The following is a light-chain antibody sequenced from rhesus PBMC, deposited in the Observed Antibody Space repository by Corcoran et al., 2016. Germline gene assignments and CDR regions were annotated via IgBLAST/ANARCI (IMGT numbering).Light chain of an antibody. CDR1: QGINKE. J-gene: IGKJ4*01. CDR3: LQDYAIPLT. V-gene: IGKV1-94*01. Sequence: DIQMTQSPSSLSASVGDRVTVTCRASQGINKELSWYQQKPGKAPTLLIYAASDLKTGVSSRFSGIGSGTDFTLTSSSLQPEDVASYCCLQDYAIPLTFGGGTKVEIK. CDR2: AAS.